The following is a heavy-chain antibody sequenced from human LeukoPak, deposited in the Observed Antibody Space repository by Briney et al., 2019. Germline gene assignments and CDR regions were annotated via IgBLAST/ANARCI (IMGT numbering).Heavy chain of an antibody. V-gene: IGHV3-30*04. CDR2: ISYDGSNK. CDR1: GFTFSSYA. Sequence: PGGSLRLSCAASGFTFSSYAMHWVRQAPGKGLEWVAVISYDGSNKYYADSVKGRFTISRDNSKNTLYLRMNSLRAEDTAVYYCARDPRTVRIWGQGTLVTVSS. D-gene: IGHD1-1*01. CDR3: ARDPRTVRI. J-gene: IGHJ4*02.